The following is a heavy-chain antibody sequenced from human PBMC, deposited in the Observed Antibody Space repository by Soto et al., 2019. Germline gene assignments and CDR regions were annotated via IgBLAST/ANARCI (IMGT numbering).Heavy chain of an antibody. CDR1: GFTFSAYG. V-gene: IGHV3-33*01. CDR2: IWYDGGNI. Sequence: QVELAASGGGGVQPGRSLTLSCAASGFTFSAYGMHWVRHAPGRGLQWVAFIWYDGGNIHYADSVKGRFTISRDNSKNILYLQMNSLTPEDSGLYYCARDRGCSNWEFGMDVWGRGTTVTVSS. CDR3: ARDRGCSNWEFGMDV. D-gene: IGHD7-27*01. J-gene: IGHJ6*02.